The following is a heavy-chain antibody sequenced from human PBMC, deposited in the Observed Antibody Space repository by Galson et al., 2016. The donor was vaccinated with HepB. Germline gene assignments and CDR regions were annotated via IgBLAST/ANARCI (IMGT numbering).Heavy chain of an antibody. CDR3: AKGRPESGYEQ. Sequence: SLRLSCAASRFTFSGYAMSWVRQAPGKGLEWVSAISGSGGITHYADSVKGQFTISRDNSKNTLYLQMNSLRAEDTAVYYCAKGRPESGYEQWGQGTLVTVSS. CDR2: ISGSGGIT. CDR1: RFTFSGYA. J-gene: IGHJ4*02. D-gene: IGHD5-12*01. V-gene: IGHV3-23*01.